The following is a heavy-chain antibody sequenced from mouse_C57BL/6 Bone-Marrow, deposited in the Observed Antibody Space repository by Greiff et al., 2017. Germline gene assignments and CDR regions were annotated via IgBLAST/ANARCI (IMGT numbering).Heavy chain of an antibody. CDR3: TRDEYYGSSDYYAMDY. D-gene: IGHD1-1*01. V-gene: IGHV5-9-1*02. CDR1: GFTFSSYA. Sequence: VKLMESGEGLVKPGGSLKLSCAASGFTFSSYAMSWVRQTPEKRLEWVAYISSGGDYIYYADTVKGRFTISRDNARNTLYLQMSSLKSEDTAMYYCTRDEYYGSSDYYAMDYWGQGTSVTVSS. CDR2: ISSGGDYI. J-gene: IGHJ4*01.